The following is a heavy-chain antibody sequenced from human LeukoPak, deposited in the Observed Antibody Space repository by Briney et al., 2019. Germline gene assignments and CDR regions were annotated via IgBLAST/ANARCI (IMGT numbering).Heavy chain of an antibody. CDR2: IKSKSDGETI. CDR1: GFTFTNAW. CDR3: ARDMVGATTPFDY. V-gene: IGHV3-15*01. Sequence: GGSLRLSCAASGFTFTNAWMSWVRQAPGKGLEWVGRIKSKSDGETIDYAAPGKGRFTISRDDSKNTLYLQMNSLKTEDTAVYYCARDMVGATTPFDYWGQGTLVTVSS. D-gene: IGHD1-26*01. J-gene: IGHJ4*02.